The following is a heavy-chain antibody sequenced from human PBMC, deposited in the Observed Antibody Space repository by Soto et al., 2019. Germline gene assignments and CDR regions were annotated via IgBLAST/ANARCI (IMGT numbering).Heavy chain of an antibody. Sequence: QVQLVESGGGVVQPGRSLRLSCAASGFTFSVYAMHWVRQAPGKGLEWVAVISYDGSNKYYADSVKGRFTISRDNYKNTLYLQMNSLRAEDTAVYYCAKSGDYGDYPWGQGTLVTVSS. D-gene: IGHD4-17*01. V-gene: IGHV3-30*18. CDR3: AKSGDYGDYP. CDR1: GFTFSVYA. J-gene: IGHJ5*02. CDR2: ISYDGSNK.